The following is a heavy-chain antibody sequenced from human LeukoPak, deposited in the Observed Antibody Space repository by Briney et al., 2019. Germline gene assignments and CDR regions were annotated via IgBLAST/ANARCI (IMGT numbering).Heavy chain of an antibody. CDR2: ISLSTSSI. J-gene: IGHJ4*02. CDR3: ARGPSGYHNT. V-gene: IGHV3-48*01. Sequence: AGGSLRLSCEASGFTFSSYSMNWVRQAPGKGLEWVSYISLSTSSIYYADSVKGRFTVSRDNAKNSLYLQMNSLRAEDTAVYYCARGPSGYHNTGGQGTLVTVSS. D-gene: IGHD5-12*01. CDR1: GFTFSSYS.